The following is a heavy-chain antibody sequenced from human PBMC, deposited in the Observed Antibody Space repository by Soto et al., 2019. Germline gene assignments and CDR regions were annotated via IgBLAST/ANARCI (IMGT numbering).Heavy chain of an antibody. CDR3: ARHRVPDVDYSNDNDAFDI. D-gene: IGHD4-4*01. V-gene: IGHV5-51*01. CDR1: GYSFTSYW. Sequence: PGESLKISCKGSGYSFTSYWIGWVRQMPGKGLEWMGIIYPGDSDTRYSPSFQGQVTISADKSISTAYLQWSSLKASDTAMYYCARHRVPDVDYSNDNDAFDIWGQGTMVTVSS. J-gene: IGHJ3*02. CDR2: IYPGDSDT.